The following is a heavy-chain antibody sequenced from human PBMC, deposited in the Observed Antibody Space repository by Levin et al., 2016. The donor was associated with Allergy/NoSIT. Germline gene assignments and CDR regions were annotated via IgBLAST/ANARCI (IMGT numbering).Heavy chain of an antibody. V-gene: IGHV4-39*01. J-gene: IGHJ3*02. CDR2: IYYSGST. D-gene: IGHD3-10*01. Sequence: WIRQPPGKGLEWIGFIYYSGSTYYNPSLKSRVTISVDTSKNQFSLKLSSVTAADTAVYYCARQGRPLSGSGTNAFDIWGQGTMVTVSS. CDR3: ARQGRPLSGSGTNAFDI.